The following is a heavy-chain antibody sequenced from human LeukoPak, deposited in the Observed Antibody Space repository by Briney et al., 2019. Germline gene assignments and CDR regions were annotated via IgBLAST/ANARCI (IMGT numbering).Heavy chain of an antibody. V-gene: IGHV1-2*02. CDR2: INPNSGDT. CDR3: ARDLSYYGSGSYYFDY. CDR1: GYTFTGYY. J-gene: IGHJ4*02. D-gene: IGHD3-10*01. Sequence: GASVKVSCKACGYTFTGYYMHWMRQAPGQGPEWMGWINPNSGDTNYAQKFQGRVTMTRDTSISTAYMELSRLRSDDTAVYYCARDLSYYGSGSYYFDYWGQGTLVTVSS.